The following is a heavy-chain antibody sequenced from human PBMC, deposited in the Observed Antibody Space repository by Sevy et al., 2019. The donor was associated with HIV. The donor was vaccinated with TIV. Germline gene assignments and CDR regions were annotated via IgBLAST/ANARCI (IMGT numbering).Heavy chain of an antibody. Sequence: GGSLRLSCAASGFTFSSYWMHWVRQAPGKGLVWVSRINSDGSSTSYADSVKGRFTISRDNAKNTLYLQMNSLRAEDTAVYYCARVASMIVVDLDAFDIWGQRTMVTVSS. CDR2: INSDGSST. D-gene: IGHD3-22*01. CDR1: GFTFSSYW. V-gene: IGHV3-74*01. CDR3: ARVASMIVVDLDAFDI. J-gene: IGHJ3*02.